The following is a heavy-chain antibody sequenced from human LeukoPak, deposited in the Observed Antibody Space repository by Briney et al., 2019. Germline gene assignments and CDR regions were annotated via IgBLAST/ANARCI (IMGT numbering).Heavy chain of an antibody. J-gene: IGHJ4*02. D-gene: IGHD6-13*01. Sequence: ASVKVSCKASGYTFTSYYMHWVRQAPGQGLEWMGILNPSGGSTSYAQKFQGRVTMTRDTSTSTVYMELSGLRSEDTAVYYCATLLDGIAAAGTYFDYWGQGTLVTVSS. CDR2: LNPSGGST. V-gene: IGHV1-46*01. CDR1: GYTFTSYY. CDR3: ATLLDGIAAAGTYFDY.